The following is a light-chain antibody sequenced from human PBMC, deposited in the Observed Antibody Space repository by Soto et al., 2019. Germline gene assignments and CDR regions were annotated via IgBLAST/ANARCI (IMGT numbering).Light chain of an antibody. CDR2: EVS. V-gene: IGLV2-14*01. J-gene: IGLJ1*01. CDR3: NSYTSTYTGV. Sequence: QSVLTQPASVSGSPGQSITISCTGTSSDVGGYNYVSWYQRHPGKAPKLMIYEVSNRPSGVSNRFSGSKSGNTASLTISGLQAEDEADYYCNSYTSTYTGVFGTGTKLTVL. CDR1: SSDVGGYNY.